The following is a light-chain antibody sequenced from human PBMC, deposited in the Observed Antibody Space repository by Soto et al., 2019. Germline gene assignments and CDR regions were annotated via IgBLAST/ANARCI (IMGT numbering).Light chain of an antibody. CDR3: QQYNNWPPYT. V-gene: IGKV3-15*01. CDR1: QSVSSN. CDR2: SAS. Sequence: EIVMTQSPATLYVSPGERATLSCRASQSVSSNLAWYQQKPGQAPRLLIYSASTKATGIPARVSGSGSGTDFTLTISSLQSEDFAVYYCQQYNNWPPYTFGQGTKLELK. J-gene: IGKJ2*01.